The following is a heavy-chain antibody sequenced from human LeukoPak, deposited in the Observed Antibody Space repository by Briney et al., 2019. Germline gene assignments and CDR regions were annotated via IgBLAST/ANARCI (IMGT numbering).Heavy chain of an antibody. D-gene: IGHD5-12*01. J-gene: IGHJ4*02. V-gene: IGHV4-39*07. Sequence: SETLSLTCTVSGGSISTSNYYWGWIRQPPGKGLEWIGNIFYSGSTYYSPSLKSRVTISLDTSRNQFSLKLNSVTAADTAVYYCAREVYSGYDYRIDYWGQGTLVTVSS. CDR1: GGSISTSNYY. CDR3: AREVYSGYDYRIDY. CDR2: IFYSGST.